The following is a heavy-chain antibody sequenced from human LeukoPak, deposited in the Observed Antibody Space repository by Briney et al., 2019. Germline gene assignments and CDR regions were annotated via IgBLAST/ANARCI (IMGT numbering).Heavy chain of an antibody. Sequence: ASVKVSCKASGYTFTSYNINWVRQAAGQGLEWMGWINPNSGNTGYAQKFQGRVTMTRDTSISTAYMELSSLRSEDTAVYYCARVGGEFDDYFDYWGLGTLVTVSS. CDR1: GYTFTSYN. CDR2: INPNSGNT. V-gene: IGHV1-8*01. J-gene: IGHJ4*02. CDR3: ARVGGEFDDYFDY. D-gene: IGHD3-10*01.